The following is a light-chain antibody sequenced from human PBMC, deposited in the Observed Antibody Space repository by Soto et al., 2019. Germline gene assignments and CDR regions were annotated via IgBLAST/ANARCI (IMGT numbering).Light chain of an antibody. V-gene: IGLV2-11*01. J-gene: IGLJ2*01. CDR1: SSDIGGSNF. CDR3: CSYTGRVV. Sequence: QSVLPQPRSVSGSPGQSVTISCTGTSSDIGGSNFVSWYQQHPGKAPKLMIYDVTKRPSGVPDRFSGSKSGNTASLTISGLQADDEADYYCCSYTGRVVFGGGTKLTVL. CDR2: DVT.